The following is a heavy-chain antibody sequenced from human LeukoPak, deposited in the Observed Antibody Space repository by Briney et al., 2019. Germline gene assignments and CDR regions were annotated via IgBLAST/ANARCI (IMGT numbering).Heavy chain of an antibody. CDR3: ARGRFHYDSTGYSSFYY. CDR1: GFTFSSYS. D-gene: IGHD3-22*01. CDR2: ISSSSSYI. Sequence: GGSLRLSCAASGFTFSSYSMNWVRQAPGKGLEWVSSISSSSSYIYYADSVKGRFTISRDNAKNSLYLQMTSLRAEDTAVYYCARGRFHYDSTGYSSFYYWGQGTLVTVSS. V-gene: IGHV3-21*01. J-gene: IGHJ4*02.